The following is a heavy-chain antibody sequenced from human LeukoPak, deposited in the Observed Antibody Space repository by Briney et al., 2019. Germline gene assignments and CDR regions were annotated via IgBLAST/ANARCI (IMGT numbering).Heavy chain of an antibody. J-gene: IGHJ2*01. CDR2: INPSGGST. V-gene: IGHV1-46*01. D-gene: IGHD3-22*01. CDR3: ARDSYDSSGYPYWYFDL. Sequence: ASVKLSCKASEYTFTSYYMHWVRQAPGQGLEWMGIINPSGGSTSYAQKFQGRVTMTRNTSTSTVYMELSSLRSEDTAVYYCARDSYDSSGYPYWYFDLWGRGTLVTVSS. CDR1: EYTFTSYY.